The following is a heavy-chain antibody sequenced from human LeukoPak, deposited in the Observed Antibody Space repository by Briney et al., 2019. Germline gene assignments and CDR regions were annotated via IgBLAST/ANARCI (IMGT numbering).Heavy chain of an antibody. V-gene: IGHV4-34*01. CDR1: VGSFSGYY. CDR3: ARAGQQLVQRWFDP. CDR2: INHSGST. D-gene: IGHD6-13*01. J-gene: IGHJ5*02. Sequence: PSETLSLTCAVYVGSFSGYYWSWIRQPPGRGREWIGEINHSGSTNYNPSLKSRVTISVDTSKNQFSLKLSSVTAADTAVYYCARAGQQLVQRWFDPWGQGTLVTVSS.